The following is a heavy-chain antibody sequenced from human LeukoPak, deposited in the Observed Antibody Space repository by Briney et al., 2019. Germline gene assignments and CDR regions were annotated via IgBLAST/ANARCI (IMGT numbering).Heavy chain of an antibody. Sequence: SETLSLTCTVSGGSIRSSNYSWGWIRQPPGKGLEWIGTIYYSGTTYYNPSLKSRVTISVDTSKNEFSLKLSSVTAADTAVYYCARHWGLNWFDPWGQGTLVTVSS. J-gene: IGHJ5*02. CDR2: IYYSGTT. CDR3: ARHWGLNWFDP. CDR1: GGSIRSSNYS. V-gene: IGHV4-39*01. D-gene: IGHD3-16*01.